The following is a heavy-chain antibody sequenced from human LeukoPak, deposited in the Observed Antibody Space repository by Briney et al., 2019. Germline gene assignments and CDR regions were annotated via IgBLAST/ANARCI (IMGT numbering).Heavy chain of an antibody. CDR3: ARWDNYYYGMDV. D-gene: IGHD1-26*01. CDR2: INAGNGNT. Sequence: GASMKVSCKASGHTFTSYAMHWVRQAPGQRLEWMGWINAGNGNTKYSQKFQGRVTITRDTSASTAYMELSSLRSEDTAVYYCARWDNYYYGMDVWGKGTTVTVSS. J-gene: IGHJ6*04. V-gene: IGHV1-3*01. CDR1: GHTFTSYA.